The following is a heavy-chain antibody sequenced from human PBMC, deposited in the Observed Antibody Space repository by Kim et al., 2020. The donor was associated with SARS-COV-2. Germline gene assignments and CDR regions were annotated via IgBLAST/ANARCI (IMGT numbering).Heavy chain of an antibody. CDR1: GFTFSSYG. CDR2: IWYDGSNK. D-gene: IGHD3-22*01. J-gene: IGHJ4*02. Sequence: GGSLRLSCAASGFTFSSYGMHWVRQAPGKGLEWVAVIWYDGSNKYYADSVKGRFTISRDNSKNTLYLQMNSLRAEDTAVYYCASAYYDSSGYFQSGWGQGTLVTVSS. V-gene: IGHV3-33*08. CDR3: ASAYYDSSGYFQSG.